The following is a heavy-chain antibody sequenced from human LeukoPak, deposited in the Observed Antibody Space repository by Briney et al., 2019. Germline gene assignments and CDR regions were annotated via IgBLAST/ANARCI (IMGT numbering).Heavy chain of an antibody. D-gene: IGHD3-10*01. J-gene: IGHJ5*02. CDR1: GSSISTINYY. Sequence: SETLSLTCTVSGSSISTINYYWSWIRQPPGKGLEWIGNTFYIGSTYYSPSLRSRVTISLDTSKNQFSLKLSSVTAADTAVYYCARETYYYGSGSYWGYNWFDPWGQGTLVTVSS. V-gene: IGHV4-39*07. CDR3: ARETYYYGSGSYWGYNWFDP. CDR2: TFYIGST.